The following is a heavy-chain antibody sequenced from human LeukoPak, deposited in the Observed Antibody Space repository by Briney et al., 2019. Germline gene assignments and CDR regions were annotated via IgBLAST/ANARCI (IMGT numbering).Heavy chain of an antibody. CDR2: IYYSGST. CDR1: GGSISGYY. Sequence: SETLSLTCTVSGGSISGYYWSWIRQPPGKGLEWIVYIYYSGSTNYDPSLRSRVSISVDTSENQFSLKLTSVTAADTAVYFCARQASWLPYFDLWGRGALVTVSS. V-gene: IGHV4-59*08. CDR3: ARQASWLPYFDL. D-gene: IGHD6-13*01. J-gene: IGHJ2*01.